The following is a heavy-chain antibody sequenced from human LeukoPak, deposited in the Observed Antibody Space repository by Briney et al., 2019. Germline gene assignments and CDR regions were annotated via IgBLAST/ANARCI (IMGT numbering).Heavy chain of an antibody. CDR3: ARYPAYYYDSSGYNNWFDP. Sequence: RPSETLSLTCAVSGYSISSGYYWSWIRQPAGKGLEWIGRIYTSGSTNYNPSLKSRVTISVDTSKNQFSLKLSSVTAADTAVYYCARYPAYYYDSSGYNNWFDPWGQGTLVTVSS. V-gene: IGHV4-61*02. CDR1: GYSISSGYY. J-gene: IGHJ5*02. CDR2: IYTSGST. D-gene: IGHD3-22*01.